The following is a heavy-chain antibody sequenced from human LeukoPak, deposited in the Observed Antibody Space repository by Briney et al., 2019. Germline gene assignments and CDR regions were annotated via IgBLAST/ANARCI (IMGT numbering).Heavy chain of an antibody. J-gene: IGHJ4*02. CDR3: ARGRGYSYGYGY. CDR1: GGSISSSTYY. CDR2: IYSSGST. Sequence: PSETLSLTCTVSGGSISSSTYYWGWIRQPPGKGLEWIGSIYSSGSTYYNPSLKSRVTISVDTSKNQFSLKLSSVTAADTAVYYCARGRGYSYGYGYWGQGTLVTVSS. V-gene: IGHV4-39*07. D-gene: IGHD5-18*01.